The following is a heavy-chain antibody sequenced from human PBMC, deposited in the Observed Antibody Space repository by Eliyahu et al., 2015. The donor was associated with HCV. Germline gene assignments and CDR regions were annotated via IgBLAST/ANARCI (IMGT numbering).Heavy chain of an antibody. CDR3: ARRKPLLPRDGMDV. CDR2: IYYSGST. D-gene: IGHD3-3*01. J-gene: IGHJ6*02. V-gene: IGHV4-39*01. Sequence: QLQLQESGPGLVKPSETLSLTCTVXGDXIXSSSXYWGWIRQPPGKGLEWIGSIYYSGSTNYNPSLKSRVTISVDTSKNQFSLKLSSVTAADTAVYYCARRKPLLPRDGMDVWGQGTTVTVSS. CDR1: GDXIXSSSXY.